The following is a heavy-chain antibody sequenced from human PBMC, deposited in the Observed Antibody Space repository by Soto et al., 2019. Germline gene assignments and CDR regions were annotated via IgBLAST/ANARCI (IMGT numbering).Heavy chain of an antibody. V-gene: IGHV4-4*02. CDR3: ARLRADTRLHYMYFHF. J-gene: IGHJ4*02. D-gene: IGHD3-9*01. CDR2: IFHDGTA. Sequence: PSETLSLTCAVSGVSISSDNWWTWVRQSPQRGLEYIGEIFHDGTANYHPSFERRVAISVDTSKNQFSLKLTSVTAADTAIYFSARLRADTRLHYMYFHFWGQGTLVIVSS. CDR1: GVSISSDNW.